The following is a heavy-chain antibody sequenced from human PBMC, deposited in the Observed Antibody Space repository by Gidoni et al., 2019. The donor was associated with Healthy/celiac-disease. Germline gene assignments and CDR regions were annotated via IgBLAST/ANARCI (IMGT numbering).Heavy chain of an antibody. Sequence: EVQLLESGGGLVQPGGSLRLSCAASGFTFSSYAMSWVRQAPGKGLEWVSAISGSGGSTYYADSVKGGFTISRDNSKNTLYLQMNSLRAEDTAVYYCAKDPTGTTVHWYFDLWGRGTLVTVSS. V-gene: IGHV3-23*01. J-gene: IGHJ2*01. CDR1: GFTFSSYA. CDR2: ISGSGGST. CDR3: AKDPTGTTVHWYFDL. D-gene: IGHD1-7*01.